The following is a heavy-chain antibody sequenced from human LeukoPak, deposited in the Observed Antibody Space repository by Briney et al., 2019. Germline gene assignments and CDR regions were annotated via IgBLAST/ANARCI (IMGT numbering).Heavy chain of an antibody. J-gene: IGHJ6*02. CDR3: ASSPPPSYCGGDCYRYYYYYYGMDV. D-gene: IGHD2-21*02. V-gene: IGHV1-46*01. CDR1: GYTFTSYY. Sequence: VASVKVSCKASGYTFTSYYMHWVRQAPGQGLEWMGIINPSGGSTSYAQKFQGRVTMTRDTSTSTVYMELSSLRSEDTAVYYCASSPPPSYCGGDCYRYYYYYYGMDVWGQGTTVTVSS. CDR2: INPSGGST.